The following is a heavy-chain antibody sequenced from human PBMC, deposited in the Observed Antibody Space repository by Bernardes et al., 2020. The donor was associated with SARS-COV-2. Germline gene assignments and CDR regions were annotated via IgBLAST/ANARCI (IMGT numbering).Heavy chain of an antibody. V-gene: IGHV3-30*03. D-gene: IGHD4-17*01. J-gene: IGHJ1*01. Sequence: GGSLRLSCAASGFTFSSYGMHWVRQAPGKGLEWVALISNDGSNKYYAGSVKGRFTISRDNSKNTLYLQVNSLRAEDTAIYYCATTRNDYGDIVDHFQHWGQGTLVTVSS. CDR2: ISNDGSNK. CDR1: GFTFSSYG. CDR3: ATTRNDYGDIVDHFQH.